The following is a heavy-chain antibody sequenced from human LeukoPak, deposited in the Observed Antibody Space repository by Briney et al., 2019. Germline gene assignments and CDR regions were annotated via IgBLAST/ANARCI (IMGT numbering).Heavy chain of an antibody. Sequence: GSVRVSCKPSGYTFTGYYMHWVRQAPGQGLEWMGWMNPNSGNTGYAQKFQGRVTITRNTSISTAYMELSSLRSEDTAVYYCAREGGRLDAFDIWGQGTMVTVSS. CDR2: MNPNSGNT. CDR1: GYTFTGYY. CDR3: AREGGRLDAFDI. J-gene: IGHJ3*02. D-gene: IGHD3-16*01. V-gene: IGHV1-8*03.